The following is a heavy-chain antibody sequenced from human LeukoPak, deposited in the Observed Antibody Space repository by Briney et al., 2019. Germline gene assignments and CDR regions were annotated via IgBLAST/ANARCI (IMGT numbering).Heavy chain of an antibody. CDR1: GFTFSSYE. Sequence: PGGSLRLSCAASGFTFSSYEMNWVRQAPGKGLEWVSYISNSGSTIYYADSVKGRSTISRDNAKNSLYLQMNSLRAEDTAVYYCASQAGWLDPWGQGTLVTVSS. V-gene: IGHV3-48*03. J-gene: IGHJ5*02. CDR3: ASQAGWLDP. CDR2: ISNSGSTI.